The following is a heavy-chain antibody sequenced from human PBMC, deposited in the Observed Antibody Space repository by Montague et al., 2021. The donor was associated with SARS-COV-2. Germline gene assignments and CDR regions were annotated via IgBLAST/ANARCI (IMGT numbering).Heavy chain of an antibody. J-gene: IGHJ4*02. V-gene: IGHV4-34*01. CDR1: GGSFSDSH. CDR3: ARGQSGITMIVVAILGMEFYFDN. D-gene: IGHD3-22*01. Sequence: SETLSLTCAVYGGSFSDSHWSWLRQPPGKGLEWIGEINQSGSTKYNPSLKSRVTISVDTSKNQFSLKLSSLTAADTAVYYCARGQSGITMIVVAILGMEFYFDNWGQGTLVTVSS. CDR2: INQSGST.